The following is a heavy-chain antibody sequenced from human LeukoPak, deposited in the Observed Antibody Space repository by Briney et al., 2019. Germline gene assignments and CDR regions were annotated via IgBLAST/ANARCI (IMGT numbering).Heavy chain of an antibody. Sequence: TSVKVSCKASGFTFTSSAMQWVRQARGQRLEWIGWIVVGSGNTNYAQKFQERVTITRDMSTSTAYMELSSQRSEDTAVYYCAAECMTQDAFDIWGQGTMVTVSS. CDR2: IVVGSGNT. J-gene: IGHJ3*02. CDR3: AAECMTQDAFDI. CDR1: GFTFTSSA. V-gene: IGHV1-58*02.